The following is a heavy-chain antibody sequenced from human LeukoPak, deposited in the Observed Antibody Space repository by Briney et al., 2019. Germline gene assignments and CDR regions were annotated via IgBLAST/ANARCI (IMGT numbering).Heavy chain of an antibody. J-gene: IGHJ4*02. V-gene: IGHV3-53*01. CDR3: ASSGNYYPYLLDY. Sequence: PGGSLRLSCAASEFIVSSNYMSWVRQAPGKGLEWVSVIYSGGSTYYADSVKGRFTISRGNSKNTLYLQMNSLRAEDTAVYYCASSGNYYPYLLDYWGQGTLVTVSS. CDR1: EFIVSSNY. CDR2: IYSGGST. D-gene: IGHD1-26*01.